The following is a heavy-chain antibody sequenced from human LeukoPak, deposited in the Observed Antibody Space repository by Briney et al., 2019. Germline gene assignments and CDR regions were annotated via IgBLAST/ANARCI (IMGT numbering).Heavy chain of an antibody. CDR1: GDSINSGTYY. CDR2: LSYSGST. J-gene: IGHJ4*02. D-gene: IGHD3-10*01. V-gene: IGHV4-39*01. CDR3: ARPLNFGSGSPPGY. Sequence: SETLSLTCTVSGDSINSGTYYWGWFRQPPGKGLEWIGSLSYSGSTYYNPSLRSRVSTSVDTSKNQFSLTLSSVTAADTAVYYCARPLNFGSGSPPGYWGQGILVTVSS.